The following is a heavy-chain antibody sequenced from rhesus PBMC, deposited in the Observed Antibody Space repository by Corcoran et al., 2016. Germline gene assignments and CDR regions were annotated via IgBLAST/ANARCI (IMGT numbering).Heavy chain of an antibody. CDR2: ITYSGST. D-gene: IGHD2-15*01. Sequence: QVQLQESGPGLVKPSETLSLTCAVSGYSISRDYSWSWLRQPPVKGLEWIGYITYSGSTSYNPSLKSRVTISRDTSKNQFSLKLSSVTAADTAVYYCARVRAQSSDYWGQGVLVTVSS. V-gene: IGHV4-122*02. CDR1: GYSISRDYS. J-gene: IGHJ4*01. CDR3: ARVRAQSSDY.